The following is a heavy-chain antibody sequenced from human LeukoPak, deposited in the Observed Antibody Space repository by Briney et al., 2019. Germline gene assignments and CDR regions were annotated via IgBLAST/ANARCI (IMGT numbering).Heavy chain of an antibody. CDR1: GFAINSQA. V-gene: IGHV3-23*01. Sequence: GGSLRLSCTASGFAINSQAMSWVRQAPGKGLEWVSAISGVGDGYYAESVKGRFTIFRDNSRNTVFLQLNRLRAEDTAVYYCAILYGDKDEKWGQGTLVTVSS. J-gene: IGHJ4*02. CDR3: AILYGDKDEK. CDR2: ISGVGDG. D-gene: IGHD4-17*01.